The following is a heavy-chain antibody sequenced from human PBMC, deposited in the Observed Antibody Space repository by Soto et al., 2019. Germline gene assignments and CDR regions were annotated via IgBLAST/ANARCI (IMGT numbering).Heavy chain of an antibody. V-gene: IGHV3-23*01. CDR3: AKVGEYCSSTSCYWSYYMDV. CDR1: GFTFSSYA. Sequence: EVQLLESGGGLVQPGGSLRLSCAASGFTFSSYAMSWVRQAPGKGLEWVSAIIGSGGSTYYADSVKGRFTISRDNSKNTLYLQMNSLRAEDTAVYYCAKVGEYCSSTSCYWSYYMDVWGKGTTVTVSS. J-gene: IGHJ6*03. D-gene: IGHD2-2*01. CDR2: IIGSGGST.